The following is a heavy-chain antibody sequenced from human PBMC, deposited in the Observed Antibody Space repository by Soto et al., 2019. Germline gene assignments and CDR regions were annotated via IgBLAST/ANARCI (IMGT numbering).Heavy chain of an antibody. CDR1: GGSFSGYY. CDR3: ARRPTYYDILTGYRAYYYYYGMDV. V-gene: IGHV4-34*01. CDR2: INHSGST. Sequence: SEALSLTWSVYGGSFSGYYWIWIRPPPGKWLEWIGEINHSGSTNYNPSLKSRVTISVDTSKNQFSLKLSSVTAADTAVYYCARRPTYYDILTGYRAYYYYYGMDVWGQETTVT. D-gene: IGHD3-9*01. J-gene: IGHJ6*02.